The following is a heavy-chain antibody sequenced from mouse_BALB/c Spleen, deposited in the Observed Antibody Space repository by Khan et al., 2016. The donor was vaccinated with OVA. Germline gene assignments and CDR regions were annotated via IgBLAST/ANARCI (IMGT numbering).Heavy chain of an antibody. D-gene: IGHD1-1*01. Sequence: EVQLVESGPGLVKPSQTVSLTCTVTGISITSGNYRWSWIRQFPGNKLEWIGNIYYSGTVTYNPSLTSRTTITRDTSKNQFFLEMNSLTAEDTATYYCARDYGSLYWYFDVWAQGPRSPSPQ. CDR2: IYYSGTV. J-gene: IGHJ1*01. V-gene: IGHV3-5*02. CDR3: ARDYGSLYWYFDV. CDR1: GISITSGNYR.